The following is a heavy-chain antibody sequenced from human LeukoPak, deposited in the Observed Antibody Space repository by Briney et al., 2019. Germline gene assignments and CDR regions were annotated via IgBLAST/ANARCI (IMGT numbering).Heavy chain of an antibody. CDR1: GYTFTGYD. V-gene: IGHV1-18*01. Sequence: ASVKVSCKASGYTFTGYDINWVRQATGQGLEWMGWISAYNGNTNYAQKLQGRVTMTTDTSTSTAYMELRSLRSDDTAVYYCAREGTSYCSSTSCYQVVNWFDPWGQGTLVTVSS. J-gene: IGHJ5*02. CDR2: ISAYNGNT. D-gene: IGHD2-2*01. CDR3: AREGTSYCSSTSCYQVVNWFDP.